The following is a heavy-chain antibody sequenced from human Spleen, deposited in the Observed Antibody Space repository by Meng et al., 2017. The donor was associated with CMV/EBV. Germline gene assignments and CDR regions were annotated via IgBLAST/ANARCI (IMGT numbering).Heavy chain of an antibody. V-gene: IGHV4-30-4*08. CDR1: GGSINSGDYY. D-gene: IGHD2-2*01. Sequence: SETLSLTCTVSGGSINSGDYYWSWIRQPPGKGLEWIGYIYYSGSTYYNPSLKSRVTISVDTSKNQFSLKLSSVTAADTAVYYCARDAAEYCSSTSCYYFDYWGQGTLVTVSS. CDR3: ARDAAEYCSSTSCYYFDY. J-gene: IGHJ4*02. CDR2: IYYSGST.